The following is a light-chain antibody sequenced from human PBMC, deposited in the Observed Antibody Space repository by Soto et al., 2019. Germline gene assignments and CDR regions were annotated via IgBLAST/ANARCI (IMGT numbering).Light chain of an antibody. V-gene: IGLV1-40*01. CDR3: QSYDNSLSGWV. CDR2: GNS. Sequence: QPVLTQPPSVSGAPGQRVTISCTGGSSNIGAGYDVHWYQQLPGTAPKVLIYGNSNRPSGVPDRFSGSKSATSASLAITGLQAEDEADYYCQSYDNSLSGWVFGGGTQLTVL. J-gene: IGLJ2*01. CDR1: SSNIGAGYD.